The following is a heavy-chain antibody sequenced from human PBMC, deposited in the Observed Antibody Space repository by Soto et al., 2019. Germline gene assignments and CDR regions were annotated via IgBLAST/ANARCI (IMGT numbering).Heavy chain of an antibody. CDR1: GFTVSSNY. Sequence: GGSLILSCAASGFTVSSNYMSWVRQAPGKGLEWVSVIYSGGSTYYADSVKGRFTISRDNSKNTLYLQMNSLRADDTAVYYCAKDLPGEILPTCFDPWGQGTLVTVSS. J-gene: IGHJ5*02. CDR3: AKDLPGEILPTCFDP. D-gene: IGHD1-26*01. V-gene: IGHV3-66*01. CDR2: IYSGGST.